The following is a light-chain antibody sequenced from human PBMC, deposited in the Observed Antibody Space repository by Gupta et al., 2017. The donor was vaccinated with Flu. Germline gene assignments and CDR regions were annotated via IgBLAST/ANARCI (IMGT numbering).Light chain of an antibody. CDR2: GAS. V-gene: IGKV3-20*01. Sequence: EIVLTQSPGTLSLSPGERATLSCRASQSVSSSYLAWYQQKPGQAPRLLIYGASSRATGIPDRFSGSGSGTDFTLTISRLGPEDFAVYYCQQYGSSPGTFGQGPSWRSN. CDR3: QQYGSSPGT. J-gene: IGKJ2*01. CDR1: QSVSSSY.